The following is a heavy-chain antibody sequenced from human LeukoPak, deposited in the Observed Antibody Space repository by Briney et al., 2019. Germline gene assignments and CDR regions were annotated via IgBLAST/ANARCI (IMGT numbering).Heavy chain of an antibody. Sequence: GGSLRLSCAASGFTFSDYAMSWVRQAPGKGLEWVSGISDNYTDSVKGRFTISRDNTKNTVYLQMNNLRADDTAVYFCARHDSFIPYWGQGTLVTVSS. CDR3: ARHDSFIPY. CDR2: ISD. V-gene: IGHV3-23*01. CDR1: GFTFSDYA. D-gene: IGHD5-18*01. J-gene: IGHJ4*02.